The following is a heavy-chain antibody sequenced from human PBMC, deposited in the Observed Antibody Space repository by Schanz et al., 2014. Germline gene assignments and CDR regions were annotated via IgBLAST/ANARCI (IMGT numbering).Heavy chain of an antibody. D-gene: IGHD3-9*01. CDR3: AKQIHYDILTGTRN. J-gene: IGHJ4*02. V-gene: IGHV3-23*01. CDR1: GFTFSSYA. Sequence: EVQLLESGGGLVQPGGSLRLSCAASGFTFSSYAMSWVRQAPGKGLEWVSALSGSGGSTYYADSVKGRFTISRDKSKNTLYLQMNSLRAEDTAVYYCAKQIHYDILTGTRNWGQGTLVTVSS. CDR2: LSGSGGST.